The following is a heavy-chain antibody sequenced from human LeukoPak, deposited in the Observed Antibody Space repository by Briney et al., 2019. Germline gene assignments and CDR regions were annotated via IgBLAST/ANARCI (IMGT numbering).Heavy chain of an antibody. J-gene: IGHJ6*03. CDR1: GGSISSGDYY. CDR2: IYYSGST. V-gene: IGHV4-61*08. Sequence: PSETLSLTCTVSGGSISSGDYYWSWIRQPPGKGLEWIGYIYYSGSTNYNPSLKSRVTISVDTSKNQFSLKLSSVTAADTAVYYCARSPALGPWIMDVWGKGTTVTVSS. CDR3: ARSPALGPWIMDV. D-gene: IGHD1-1*01.